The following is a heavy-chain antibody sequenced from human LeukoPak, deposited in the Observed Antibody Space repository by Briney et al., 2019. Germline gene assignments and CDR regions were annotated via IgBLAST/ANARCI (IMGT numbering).Heavy chain of an antibody. Sequence: SETLSLTCSVSDDSITMYYWTWIRQPPGKGLEWIGYVDHTGSTNFNPSLNGRVSISRDTTKNLFSLRLRSVTAADTAVYFCARGRVSSSTWYSTYYYYFYMDVWGKGTTVAVSS. CDR1: DDSITMYY. D-gene: IGHD1-1*01. CDR3: ARGRVSSSTWYSTYYYYFYMDV. CDR2: VDHTGST. J-gene: IGHJ6*03. V-gene: IGHV4-59*01.